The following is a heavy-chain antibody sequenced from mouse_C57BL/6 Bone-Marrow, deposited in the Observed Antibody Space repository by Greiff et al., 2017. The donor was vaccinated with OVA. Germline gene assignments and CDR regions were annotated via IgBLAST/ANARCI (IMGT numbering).Heavy chain of an antibody. J-gene: IGHJ1*03. CDR2: IDPNSGGT. CDR1: GYTFTSYW. Sequence: VKLMESGAELVKPGASVKLSCKASGYTFTSYWMHWVKQRPGRGLEWIGRIDPNSGGTKYNEKFKSKATLTVDKPSSTAYMQLSSLTSVDSAVYYCAHWDGGWAFDVWGTGTTVTVSS. V-gene: IGHV1-72*01. CDR3: AHWDGGWAFDV. D-gene: IGHD4-1*01.